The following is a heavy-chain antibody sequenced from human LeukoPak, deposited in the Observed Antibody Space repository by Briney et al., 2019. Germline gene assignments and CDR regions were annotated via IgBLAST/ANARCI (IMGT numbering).Heavy chain of an antibody. V-gene: IGHV4-30-2*01. CDR1: GASISGGTYY. CDR2: IYHSGST. Sequence: SETLSLTCSVSGASISGGTYYWGWIRQPPGTGLEWIGYIYHSGSTYYNPSLKSRVTISVDRSKNQFSLKLSSVTAADTAVYYCARGGLPFDYWGQGTLVTVSS. J-gene: IGHJ4*02. D-gene: IGHD3/OR15-3a*01. CDR3: ARGGLPFDY.